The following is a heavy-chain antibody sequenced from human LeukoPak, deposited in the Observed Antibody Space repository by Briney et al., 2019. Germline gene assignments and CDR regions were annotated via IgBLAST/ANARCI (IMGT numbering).Heavy chain of an antibody. V-gene: IGHV3-13*01. CDR1: GFTFSSYD. J-gene: IGHJ4*02. D-gene: IGHD2-15*01. Sequence: GGSLRLSCAATGFTFSSYDMHWVRQATGKGLEWVSAIGTAGDTYYPGSVKGRFTISRDNSKNTLYLQMNSLRAEDTAVYYCARDLGGAATRWGQGTLVTVSS. CDR3: ARDLGGAATR. CDR2: IGTAGDT.